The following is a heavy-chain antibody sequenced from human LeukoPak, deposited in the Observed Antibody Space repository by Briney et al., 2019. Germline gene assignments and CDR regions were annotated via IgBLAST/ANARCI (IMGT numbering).Heavy chain of an antibody. CDR3: ARVSGYDWESFYDY. D-gene: IGHD5-12*01. CDR1: NYSISSGDYY. CDR2: ISSSGST. V-gene: IGHV4-61*02. Sequence: PSETLSLTCTVSNYSISSGDYYWSWIRQPAGKGLEWIGRISSSGSTNYNPSLKSRVTISVDTSKNQFSLKLSSVTAADTAMYYCARVSGYDWESFYDYWGQGSLVTVSS. J-gene: IGHJ4*02.